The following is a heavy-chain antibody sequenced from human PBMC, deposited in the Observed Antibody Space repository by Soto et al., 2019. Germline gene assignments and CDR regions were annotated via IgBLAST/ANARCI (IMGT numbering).Heavy chain of an antibody. J-gene: IGHJ4*02. CDR2: ISGSGGST. V-gene: IGHV3-23*01. CDR1: GFTFSSYA. D-gene: IGHD3-22*01. CDR3: ANWYYDSSGFYPDY. Sequence: PGGSLRLSCVAPGFTFSSYAMTWVRQAPGKGLEWVSGISGSGGSTSYAGSVKGRFTISRDNSKNTLYLQMNSLRAEDTAIYYCANWYYDSSGFYPDYWGQGTLVTVSS.